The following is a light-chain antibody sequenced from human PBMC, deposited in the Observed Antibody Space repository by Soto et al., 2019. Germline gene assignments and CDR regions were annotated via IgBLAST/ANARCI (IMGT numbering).Light chain of an antibody. J-gene: IGLJ2*01. CDR3: SSYTTNTMV. CDR1: SGDIGTYNR. Sequence: QSALTQPPSVSGSPGQSVTISCTGTSGDIGTYNRVSWYQQTPGTAPKVMIYEVSNRPSGVPDRFSGSQSGNTASLTISGLQAEDEADYYCSSYTTNTMVFGGGTKLTVL. V-gene: IGLV2-18*02. CDR2: EVS.